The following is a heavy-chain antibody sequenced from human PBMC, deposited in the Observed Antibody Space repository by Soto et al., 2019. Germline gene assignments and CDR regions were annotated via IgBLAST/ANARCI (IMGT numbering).Heavy chain of an antibody. Sequence: ASVKVSCKASGYTFTAYYMHWVRQAPGQGLEWMGWIIPNSGGTKYAQKFQGRVTMTRDTSLSTAYMELSRLRSDDTAVYYCARDSAFFDFWSGYHDYWGQGTLVTVSS. V-gene: IGHV1-2*02. CDR1: GYTFTAYY. CDR2: IIPNSGGT. J-gene: IGHJ4*02. D-gene: IGHD3-3*01. CDR3: ARDSAFFDFWSGYHDY.